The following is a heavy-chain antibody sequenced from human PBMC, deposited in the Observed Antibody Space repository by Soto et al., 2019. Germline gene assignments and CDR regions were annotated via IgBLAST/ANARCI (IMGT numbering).Heavy chain of an antibody. CDR3: ANLPLYGSGFDC. CDR1: GFTFDDYA. CDR2: ISWNGAAS. J-gene: IGHJ4*02. D-gene: IGHD3-10*01. V-gene: IGHV3-9*01. Sequence: EVQLVESGGGLVQPGGSLRLSCAASGFTFDDYAIHWVRQAPGKGLEWVSGISWNGAASGYVDSVKGRFSISRDNTKNTLYLQMNSLRSEDTAMYYCANLPLYGSGFDCWGQGTLVTVSS.